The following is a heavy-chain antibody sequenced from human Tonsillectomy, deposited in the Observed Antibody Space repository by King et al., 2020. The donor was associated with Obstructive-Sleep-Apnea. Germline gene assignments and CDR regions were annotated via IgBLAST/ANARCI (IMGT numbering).Heavy chain of an antibody. Sequence: VQLVESGGGLVQPGGSLRLSCAASGFTFSSYAMSWVRQAPGKGLEWVSAISGSGGSTYYPDSVKGRFTISGDNSKNTQYLQMNSLRAEDTAVYYCAKDRFSYGSQSFDYWGQGTLVTVSS. CDR2: ISGSGGST. V-gene: IGHV3-23*04. J-gene: IGHJ4*02. D-gene: IGHD5-18*01. CDR1: GFTFSSYA. CDR3: AKDRFSYGSQSFDY.